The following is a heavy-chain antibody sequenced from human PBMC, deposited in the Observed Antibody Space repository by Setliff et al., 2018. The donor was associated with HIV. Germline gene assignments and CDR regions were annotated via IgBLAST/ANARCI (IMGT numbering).Heavy chain of an antibody. Sequence: SETLSLTCTVSGGSISSYYWSWIRQPPGKGLEWIGYIDNSGSTNYNPSLKSRVTISVDTSKNQISLKLSSVTAADTAVYYCARQKTVTTYFDYWGQGTLVTVSS. J-gene: IGHJ4*02. V-gene: IGHV4-59*08. CDR2: IDNSGST. CDR3: ARQKTVTTYFDY. D-gene: IGHD4-17*01. CDR1: GGSISSYY.